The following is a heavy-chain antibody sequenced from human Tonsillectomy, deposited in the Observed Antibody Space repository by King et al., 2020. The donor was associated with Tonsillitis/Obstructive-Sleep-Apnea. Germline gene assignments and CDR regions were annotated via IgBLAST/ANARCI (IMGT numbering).Heavy chain of an antibody. V-gene: IGHV3-30*04. D-gene: IGHD3-3*01. Sequence: VQLVESGGGVVQPGRSLRLSCAASGFIFSHYAMHWVRQAPGKGLEWVAIISYDENYNYYADSVKGRFTISRDDSKNTLFLQMNSMRAEDTAVYYCARDRQVPLVGPNFNFWSGYLSYWGQGTLVTVSS. CDR3: ARDRQVPLVGPNFNFWSGYLSY. CDR1: GFIFSHYA. J-gene: IGHJ4*02. CDR2: ISYDENYN.